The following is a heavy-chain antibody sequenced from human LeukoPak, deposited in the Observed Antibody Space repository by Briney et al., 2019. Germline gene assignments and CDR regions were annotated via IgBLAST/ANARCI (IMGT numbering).Heavy chain of an antibody. CDR2: ISGSGGST. J-gene: IGHJ5*02. CDR3: AKDRGNYYDAPRFDP. Sequence: GGSLRLFCAAPGFTFSSYAMSWVRQASGKGLEWGSYISGSGGSTHYADSAKGRFTISRDNSKNTLYLQMNSLRAEDTAVYYCAKDRGNYYDAPRFDPWGQGTLVTVSS. CDR1: GFTFSSYA. V-gene: IGHV3-23*01. D-gene: IGHD3-22*01.